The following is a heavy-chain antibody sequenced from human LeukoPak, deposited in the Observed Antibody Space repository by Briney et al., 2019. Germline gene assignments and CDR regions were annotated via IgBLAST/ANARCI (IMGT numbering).Heavy chain of an antibody. Sequence: ASVKVSCKVSGYTLTELSMHWVRQAPGKGLECMGGFDPEQGKPIYAQKFQGRVTMTEETATDTAYMELTSLRSEDTALYYCATRSGDFWSGYENWGQGTLVTVSS. D-gene: IGHD3-3*01. CDR1: GYTLTELS. J-gene: IGHJ1*01. V-gene: IGHV1-24*01. CDR3: ATRSGDFWSGYEN. CDR2: FDPEQGKP.